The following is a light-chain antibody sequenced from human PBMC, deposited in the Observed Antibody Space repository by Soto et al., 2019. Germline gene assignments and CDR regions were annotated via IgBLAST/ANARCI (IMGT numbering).Light chain of an antibody. Sequence: EIVLTQSPATLSLSPGERATLSCRASQSVSSYLSWYQQKPGQAPRLLSYDASKSATGIPARFSSSGSGTDFTLTISSLEPGDFAVYYCLQRSIWPPYTFGQGTKLEIK. J-gene: IGKJ2*01. CDR3: LQRSIWPPYT. CDR2: DAS. V-gene: IGKV3-11*01. CDR1: QSVSSY.